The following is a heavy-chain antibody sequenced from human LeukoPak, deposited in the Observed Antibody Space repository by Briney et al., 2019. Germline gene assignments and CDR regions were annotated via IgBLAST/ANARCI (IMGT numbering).Heavy chain of an antibody. D-gene: IGHD6-19*01. Sequence: GGSLRLSCAASGFTFSSYAMHWVRQAPGKGLEWVAVISYDGSNKYYADSVKGRFTISRDNSKNTLYMQMNSLRAEDTAVYYCARVGSDSSGWTGFYFDYWGQGTLVTVSS. V-gene: IGHV3-30*04. J-gene: IGHJ4*02. CDR2: ISYDGSNK. CDR1: GFTFSSYA. CDR3: ARVGSDSSGWTGFYFDY.